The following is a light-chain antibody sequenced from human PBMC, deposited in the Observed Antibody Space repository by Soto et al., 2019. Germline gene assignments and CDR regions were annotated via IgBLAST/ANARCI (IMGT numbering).Light chain of an antibody. Sequence: DILMTQSPSSLSASVGDRVIITCRASQTISNFLNWYQQKPGKAPKRLIYAAATLQSGVPSRFSGSGSGTDFTLPISSLQPEDFATNYCQQRYSTPPITFGQGTRLEIK. V-gene: IGKV1-39*01. J-gene: IGKJ5*01. CDR2: AAA. CDR3: QQRYSTPPIT. CDR1: QTISNF.